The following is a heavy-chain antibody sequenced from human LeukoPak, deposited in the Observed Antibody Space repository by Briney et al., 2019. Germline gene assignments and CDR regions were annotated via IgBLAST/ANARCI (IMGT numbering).Heavy chain of an antibody. CDR3: ARGEDFERYYLAY. CDR2: IYYTGTT. CDR1: GGSITSYY. V-gene: IGHV4-59*01. Sequence: PSETLSLTCTVSGGSITSYYWSWIRQPPGKGLWWSGYIYYTGTTNYNPLFESRATISVDTSKNQFSLKLTSVTAADTAVYFCARGEDFERYYLAYWGQGTLVTVSS. J-gene: IGHJ4*02. D-gene: IGHD3-9*01.